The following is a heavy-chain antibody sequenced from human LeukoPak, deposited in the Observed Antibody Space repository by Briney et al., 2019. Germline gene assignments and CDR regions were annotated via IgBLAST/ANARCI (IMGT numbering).Heavy chain of an antibody. V-gene: IGHV3-66*01. D-gene: IGHD3-3*01. Sequence: GGSLRLSCAASGFPFSSYAMNWVRQAPGMGLEWVSVIYSGGSTYYADSVKGRFTISRDNSKNTLYLQMNSLRAEDTAVYYCARERVGGFLEWLDIDYWGQGTLVTVSS. CDR3: ARERVGGFLEWLDIDY. J-gene: IGHJ4*02. CDR1: GFPFSSYA. CDR2: IYSGGST.